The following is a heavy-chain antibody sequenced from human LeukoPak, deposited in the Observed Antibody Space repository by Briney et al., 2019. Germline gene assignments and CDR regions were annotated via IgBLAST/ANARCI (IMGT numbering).Heavy chain of an antibody. J-gene: IGHJ4*02. D-gene: IGHD3-22*01. CDR1: GFTFSSYA. CDR3: AKGLSYYDSSGYYPCYFDY. V-gene: IGHV3-23*01. CDR2: ISGSGGST. Sequence: GGSLRLSCAASGFTFSSYAKSWVRQAPGKGLEWVSAISGSGGSTYYADSVKGRFTTSRDNSKNTLYLQMNSLRAEDTAVYYCAKGLSYYDSSGYYPCYFDYWGQGTLVTVSS.